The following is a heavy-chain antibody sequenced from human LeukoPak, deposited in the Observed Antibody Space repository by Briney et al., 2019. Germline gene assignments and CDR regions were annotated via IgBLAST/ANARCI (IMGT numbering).Heavy chain of an antibody. V-gene: IGHV3-30-3*01. J-gene: IGHJ3*02. CDR1: GFTFSSYA. Sequence: GGSLRLSCAASGFTFSSYAMSWVRQAPGKGLEWVAVISYDGSNKYYADSVKGRFTISRDNSKNTLYLQMNSLRAEDTAVYYCARARYCSSTSCYDAFDIWGQGTMVTVSS. CDR3: ARARYCSSTSCYDAFDI. CDR2: ISYDGSNK. D-gene: IGHD2-2*01.